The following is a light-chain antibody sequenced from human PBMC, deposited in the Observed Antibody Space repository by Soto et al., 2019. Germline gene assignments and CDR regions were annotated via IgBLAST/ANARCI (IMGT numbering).Light chain of an antibody. J-gene: IGLJ1*01. V-gene: IGLV2-8*01. CDR3: SSYAGSSNFV. CDR1: STDVGGYKY. Sequence: QSALTQPPSASGSPGQSVTISCTGTSTDVGGYKYVSWYQQHPGKAPKLMIYDVNQRPSGVPDRFSGSKSGNTASLTVSGLQAEDEDDYYCSSYAGSSNFVFGTGTKLTVL. CDR2: DVN.